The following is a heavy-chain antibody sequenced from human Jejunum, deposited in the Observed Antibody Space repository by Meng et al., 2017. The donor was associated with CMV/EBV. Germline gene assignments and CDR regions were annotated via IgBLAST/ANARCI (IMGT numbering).Heavy chain of an antibody. J-gene: IGHJ4*02. V-gene: IGHV4-34*01. CDR3: ARGPPSRLRFLEWSLYYFDY. Sequence: YYWSWIRQPPGKGLEWIGEINHSGSTNYNPSLKSRVTISVDTSKNQFSLKLSSVTAADTAVYYCARGPPSRLRFLEWSLYYFDYWGQGTLVTVSS. CDR1: YY. CDR2: INHSGST. D-gene: IGHD3-3*01.